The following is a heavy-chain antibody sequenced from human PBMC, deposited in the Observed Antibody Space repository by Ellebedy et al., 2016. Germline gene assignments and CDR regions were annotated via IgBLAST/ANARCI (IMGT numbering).Heavy chain of an antibody. CDR1: GGSISSYY. CDR3: ARGSHNPHWYFDL. D-gene: IGHD1-1*01. Sequence: SETLSLXXTVSGGSISSYYWSWIRQPPGKGLEWIGYIYYSGSTNYNPSLKSRVTISVDTSKNQFSLKLSSVTAADTAVYYCARGSHNPHWYFDLWGRGTLVTVSS. J-gene: IGHJ2*01. V-gene: IGHV4-59*13. CDR2: IYYSGST.